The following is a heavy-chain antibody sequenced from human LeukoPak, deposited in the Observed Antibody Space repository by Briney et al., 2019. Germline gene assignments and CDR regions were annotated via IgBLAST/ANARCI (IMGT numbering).Heavy chain of an antibody. J-gene: IGHJ4*02. CDR2: IYYSGST. D-gene: IGHD5-18*01. CDR3: ARGYGIQLWRSLDY. CDR1: GGSISSSSYY. V-gene: IGHV4-39*01. Sequence: NSSETLSLTCTVSGGSISSSSYYWGWIRQPPGKGLEWIGSIYYSGSTYYNPSLKSRVTISVDTSKNQFSLKLSSVTAADTAVYYCARGYGIQLWRSLDYWGQGTLVTVSS.